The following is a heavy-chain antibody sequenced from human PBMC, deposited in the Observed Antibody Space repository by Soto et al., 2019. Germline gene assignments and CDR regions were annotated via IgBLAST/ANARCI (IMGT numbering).Heavy chain of an antibody. D-gene: IGHD3-3*01. CDR1: GYSFTSYW. J-gene: IGHJ6*02. Sequence: GESLKISCKGSGYSFTSYWIFWVRQMPVKGLEFMGIIYPFYSDTRYSPSFQGHVTISSYNSISTSYLQLISLKASDTAMYYCAIAICGGKKGMDVWGQGTTVTVSS. CDR2: IYPFYSDT. V-gene: IGHV5-51*01. CDR3: AIAICGGKKGMDV.